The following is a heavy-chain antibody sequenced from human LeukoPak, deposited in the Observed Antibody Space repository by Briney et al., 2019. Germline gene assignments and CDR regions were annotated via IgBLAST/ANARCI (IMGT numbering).Heavy chain of an antibody. J-gene: IGHJ4*02. CDR2: IRNSGST. CDR1: GGSISSSTYY. Sequence: SSETLSLTCSVSGGSISSSTYYWGWIRQPPGKGLEWIGSIRNSGSTYYNPSLKSRVTISVNTSKNQFALNVSSVTAADTAVYYCARGHVTSIRPEIIRGFFDDWGQGTLVTVSS. CDR3: ARGHVTSIRPEIIRGFFDD. V-gene: IGHV4-39*06. D-gene: IGHD3-10*01.